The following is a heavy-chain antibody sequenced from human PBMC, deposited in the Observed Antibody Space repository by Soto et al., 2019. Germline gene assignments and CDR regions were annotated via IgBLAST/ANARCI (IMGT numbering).Heavy chain of an antibody. Sequence: KESGPVLVKPTETLTLTCTVSGFSLSNDRMGVSWIRQPPGKALEWLAHIFSNDEKSYSTSLKSRLTISKDTSKSQVVLTMTNMDPVDTATYYCARAVAGTYYYYYYGMDVWGQGTTVTVSS. J-gene: IGHJ6*02. CDR2: IFSNDEK. D-gene: IGHD6-19*01. CDR1: GFSLSNDRMG. V-gene: IGHV2-26*01. CDR3: ARAVAGTYYYYYYGMDV.